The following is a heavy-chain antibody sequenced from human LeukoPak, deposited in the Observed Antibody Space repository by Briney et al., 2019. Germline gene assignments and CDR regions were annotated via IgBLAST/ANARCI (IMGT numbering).Heavy chain of an antibody. Sequence: SETLSLTCAVHGASYSGYYCNWIRQSPGKGLEWIGEINHRGDTNYSPSLQSRVTMSVDTSKNQFSLRLASVTAADTAIYYCARDPGIRGTAVDYWSQGTLVTVSP. CDR2: INHRGDT. CDR3: ARDPGIRGTAVDY. V-gene: IGHV4-34*01. J-gene: IGHJ4*02. D-gene: IGHD1-7*01. CDR1: GASYSGYY.